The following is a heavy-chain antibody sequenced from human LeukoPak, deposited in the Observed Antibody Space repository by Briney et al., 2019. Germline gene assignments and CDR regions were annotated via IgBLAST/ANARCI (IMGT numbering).Heavy chain of an antibody. D-gene: IGHD6-19*01. J-gene: IGHJ4*02. CDR2: IYSSGST. V-gene: IGHV4-4*07. Sequence: PSETLSLTCTVSSGSISGYYWSWIRQPARKGLEWIGRIYSSGSTNCNPSLKSRVTMSVDTSKNQFSLKVSSVTAADTAVYYCARKSSGSPSFDYWGQGTLVTVSS. CDR1: SGSISGYY. CDR3: ARKSSGSPSFDY.